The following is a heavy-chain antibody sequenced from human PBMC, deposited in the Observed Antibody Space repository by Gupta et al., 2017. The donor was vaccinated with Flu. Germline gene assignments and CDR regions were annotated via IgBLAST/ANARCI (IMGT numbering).Heavy chain of an antibody. V-gene: IGHV3-23*01. D-gene: IGHD5-18*01. CDR1: GFTFSSYA. Sequence: EVQLLESGGGSVQPGGSLRLSCAVSGFTFSSYAMSWVRQAPGKGLEWVSAISSSGGSAYYADSVKGRFTISRDNSKNALYLQMNRLRAEDTAVYYCAKRVGIQIWPFDYWGQGTLVIVSS. CDR2: ISSSGGSA. J-gene: IGHJ4*02. CDR3: AKRVGIQIWPFDY.